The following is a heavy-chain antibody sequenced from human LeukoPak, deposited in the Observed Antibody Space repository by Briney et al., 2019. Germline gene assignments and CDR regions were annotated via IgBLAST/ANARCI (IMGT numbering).Heavy chain of an antibody. J-gene: IGHJ3*02. CDR1: GFTFDDYA. V-gene: IGHV3-9*03. Sequence: GGSLRLSCAASGFTFDDYAMHWVRQAPGKGLEWVSDISWNSGSIGYADSVKGRFTISRDNAKNSLYLQMSSLRAEDMALYYCAKGLGAARGTNAFDIWGQGTMVTVSS. D-gene: IGHD6-6*01. CDR3: AKGLGAARGTNAFDI. CDR2: ISWNSGSI.